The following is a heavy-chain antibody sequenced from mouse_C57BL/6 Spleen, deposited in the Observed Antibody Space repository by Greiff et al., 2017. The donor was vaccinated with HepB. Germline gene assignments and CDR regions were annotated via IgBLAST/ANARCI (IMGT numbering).Heavy chain of an antibody. CDR2: FHPYNDDT. V-gene: IGHV1-47*01. J-gene: IGHJ1*03. CDR1: GYTFTTYP. CDR3: ARGGSYWYFDV. Sequence: VKVVESGAELVKPGASVKMSCKASGYTFTTYPIEWMKQNHGKSLEWIGNFHPYNDDTKYNEKFKGKATLTVEKSSSTVYLELSRLTSDDSAVYYCARGGSYWYFDVWGTGTTVTVSS.